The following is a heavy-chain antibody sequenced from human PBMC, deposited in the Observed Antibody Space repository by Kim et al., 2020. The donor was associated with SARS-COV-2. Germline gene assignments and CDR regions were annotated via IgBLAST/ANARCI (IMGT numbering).Heavy chain of an antibody. V-gene: IGHV1-3*01. Sequence: KTSSSQTFQGRVSITRDTSATTAYLELSGLLSEDTAVYYCAREAVAGSFDYWGQGSLVTVSS. D-gene: IGHD6-19*01. J-gene: IGHJ4*02. CDR2: KT. CDR3: AREAVAGSFDY.